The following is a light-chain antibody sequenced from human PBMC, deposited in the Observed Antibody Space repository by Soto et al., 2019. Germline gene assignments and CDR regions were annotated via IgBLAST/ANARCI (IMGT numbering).Light chain of an antibody. CDR2: LAS. CDR3: QYLNSFPLS. V-gene: IGKV1-9*01. Sequence: DIQLTQSPASLSASVGDRVTITCRASQGISSYLAWYQQKPGKAPKLLIYLASTLQSGVPSRFSGSGSGTDFSLTICRLQPEDVATYYCQYLNSFPLSFGGGTKVEIK. CDR1: QGISSY. J-gene: IGKJ4*01.